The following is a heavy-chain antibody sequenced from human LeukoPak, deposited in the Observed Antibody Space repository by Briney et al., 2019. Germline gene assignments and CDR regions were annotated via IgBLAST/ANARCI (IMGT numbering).Heavy chain of an antibody. CDR3: ARGFPDYYDSSGYQP. J-gene: IGHJ5*02. CDR1: GGSISSGDYY. CDR2: IYYSGST. Sequence: SETLSLTCTVSGGSISSGDYYWSWIRQPPGKGLEWIGYIYYSGSTYYNPSLKSRVTISVDTSKNQFSLKLSSVTAADTAVYYCARGFPDYYDSSGYQPWGQGTLVTVSS. D-gene: IGHD3-22*01. V-gene: IGHV4-30-4*08.